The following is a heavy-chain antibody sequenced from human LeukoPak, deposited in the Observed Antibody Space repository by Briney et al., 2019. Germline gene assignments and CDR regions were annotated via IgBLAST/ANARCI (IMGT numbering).Heavy chain of an antibody. CDR2: ISWNSGGI. V-gene: IGHV3-9*01. J-gene: IGHJ4*02. Sequence: GGSLRLSCAASGFTFDDYAMHWVRQAPGKGLEWVSGISWNSGGIGYADSVKGRFTISRDNAKNSLYLQMNSLRAEDTALYYCAKGGQQQPSEGFDYWGQGTLVTVSS. D-gene: IGHD6-13*01. CDR1: GFTFDDYA. CDR3: AKGGQQQPSEGFDY.